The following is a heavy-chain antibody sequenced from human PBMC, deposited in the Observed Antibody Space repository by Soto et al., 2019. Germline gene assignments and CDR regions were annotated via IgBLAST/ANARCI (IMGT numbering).Heavy chain of an antibody. J-gene: IGHJ4*02. V-gene: IGHV4-34*01. D-gene: IGHD5-18*01. CDR3: ASHEYSPEPTNDY. Sequence: PSETLSVTCAGYGGSFSGYYWSWIRQPPGKGLEWIGEINHSGSTNYNPSLKSRVTISVDTSRNRFSLKLSSVTAADTAVYYCASHEYSPEPTNDYWGQGTPVTVSS. CDR1: GGSFSGYY. CDR2: INHSGST.